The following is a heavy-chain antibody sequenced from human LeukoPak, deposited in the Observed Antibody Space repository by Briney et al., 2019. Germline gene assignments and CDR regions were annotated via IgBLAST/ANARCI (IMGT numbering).Heavy chain of an antibody. Sequence: GGSLRLSCAASGFTFSSYAMSWVRQAPGKGLEWVSAISGSGGSTYHADSVKGRFTISRDNSKNTLYLQMNSLRAEDTAVYYCAKDLRSVAGPTGAYYGMDVWGQGTTVTVSS. V-gene: IGHV3-23*01. CDR1: GFTFSSYA. D-gene: IGHD6-19*01. CDR3: AKDLRSVAGPTGAYYGMDV. CDR2: ISGSGGST. J-gene: IGHJ6*02.